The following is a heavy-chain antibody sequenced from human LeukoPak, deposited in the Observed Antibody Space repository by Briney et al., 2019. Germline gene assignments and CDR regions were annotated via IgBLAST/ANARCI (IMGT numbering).Heavy chain of an antibody. D-gene: IGHD5-18*01. J-gene: IGHJ6*02. CDR3: ARDRKDAWIQLWLYGMDV. V-gene: IGHV3-7*03. CDR1: GFTFSSYW. CDR2: IKQDGSEK. Sequence: GGSLRLSCAASGFTFSSYWMSWVRQAPGKGLEWVANIKQDGSEKYYVDSVKGRFTISRDNAKNSLYLQMNSLRAEDTAVYYCARDRKDAWIQLWLYGMDVWGQGTTVTVSS.